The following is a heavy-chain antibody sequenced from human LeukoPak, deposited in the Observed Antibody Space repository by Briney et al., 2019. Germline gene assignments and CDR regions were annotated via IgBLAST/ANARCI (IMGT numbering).Heavy chain of an antibody. V-gene: IGHV1-2*02. CDR2: INPNSGGT. D-gene: IGHD3-16*02. J-gene: IGHJ3*02. Sequence: ASVKVSCKASGYTFTGYYMHWVRQAPGQGLEWMGWINPNSGGTNCAQKFQGRVTMTRDTSISTAYMELSRLRSDDTAVYYCARDYDYVWGSYRTNAFDIWGQGTMVTVSS. CDR3: ARDYDYVWGSYRTNAFDI. CDR1: GYTFTGYY.